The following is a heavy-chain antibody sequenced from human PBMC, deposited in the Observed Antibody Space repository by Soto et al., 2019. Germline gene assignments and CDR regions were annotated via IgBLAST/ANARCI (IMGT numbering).Heavy chain of an antibody. D-gene: IGHD6-13*01. CDR2: ISAYNGNT. V-gene: IGHV1-18*04. J-gene: IGHJ6*02. CDR1: GCTFTSYG. CDR3: ARGGSSWYSYYYGMDV. Sequence: VASVKVSCKASGCTFTSYGISWVRQAPGQGLEWMGWISAYNGNTNYAQKLQGRVTMTTDTSTSTAYMELRSLRSDDTAVYYCARGGSSWYSYYYGMDVWGQGTTVTVSS.